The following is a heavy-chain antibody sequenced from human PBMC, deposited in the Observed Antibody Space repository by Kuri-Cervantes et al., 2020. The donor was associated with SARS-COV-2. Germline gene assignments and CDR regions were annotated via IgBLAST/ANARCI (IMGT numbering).Heavy chain of an antibody. V-gene: IGHV4-59*11. D-gene: IGHD4/OR15-4a*01. J-gene: IGHJ5*02. Sequence: SETLSLTCTVSGGSISSHYWSWIRQPPGKGLGWIGYIYYSGSTNYNPSLKSRVTISVDTSKNQFSLKLSSVTAADTAVYYCARDPNANHNNWFDPWGQGTLVTVSS. CDR1: GGSISSHY. CDR2: IYYSGST. CDR3: ARDPNANHNNWFDP.